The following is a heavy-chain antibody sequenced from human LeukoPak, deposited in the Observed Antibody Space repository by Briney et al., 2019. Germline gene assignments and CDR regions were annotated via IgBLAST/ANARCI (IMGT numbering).Heavy chain of an antibody. D-gene: IGHD2-15*01. J-gene: IGHJ4*02. V-gene: IGHV1-46*01. CDR1: GYTFTNYY. CDR3: ARAGGYCGRISCPYYFDY. CDR2: INPSSGTT. Sequence: ASVKVSCKASGYTFTNYYMVWVRQAPGQGLEWMGIINPSSGTTNYAQKFQGRVTMTRDMSTSTVYMELSSLRSEDTAVYYCARAGGYCGRISCPYYFDYWGQGSLVAVSS.